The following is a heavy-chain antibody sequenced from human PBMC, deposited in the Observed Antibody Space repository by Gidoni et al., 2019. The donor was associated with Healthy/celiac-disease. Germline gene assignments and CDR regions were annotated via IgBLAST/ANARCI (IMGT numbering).Heavy chain of an antibody. CDR2: IYYSGST. V-gene: IGHV4-39*07. D-gene: IGHD5-12*01. CDR3: ARWLQPHAFDI. J-gene: IGHJ3*02. CDR1: GGSISSSSYY. Sequence: QLQLQESGPGLVKPSETLSLTCTVSGGSISSSSYYWGWIRQPPGKGLEWIGSIYYSGSTYYNPSLKSRVTISVDTSKNQFSLKLSSVTAADTAVYYCARWLQPHAFDIWGQGTMVTVSS.